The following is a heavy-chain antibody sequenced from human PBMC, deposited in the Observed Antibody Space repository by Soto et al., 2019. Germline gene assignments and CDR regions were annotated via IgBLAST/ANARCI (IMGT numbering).Heavy chain of an antibody. D-gene: IGHD6-6*01. J-gene: IGHJ5*02. CDR3: ARHRARNWFDP. V-gene: IGHV4-39*01. Sequence: SETLSLTCIVSGGSVSSSSYYWGWIRQPPGKGLEWIGSIYYSGSTYYNPSLKSRVTISVDTSKNQFSLKLSSVTAADTAVFYCARHRARNWFDPWGQGTLVTVSS. CDR2: IYYSGST. CDR1: GGSVSSSSYY.